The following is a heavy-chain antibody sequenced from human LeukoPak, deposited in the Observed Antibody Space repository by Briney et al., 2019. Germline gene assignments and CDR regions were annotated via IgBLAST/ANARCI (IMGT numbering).Heavy chain of an antibody. V-gene: IGHV3-7*01. CDR2: TKQDGSEE. CDR3: ARDLRRGYSYGYGDY. D-gene: IGHD5-18*01. J-gene: IGHJ4*02. CDR1: GFTFGTHS. Sequence: GGSLRLSCAASGFTFGTHSLSWVRQAPGKGLEWVATTKQDGSEEYNVDSVKGRFTISRDNSENTLYLQMNSLRAEDTAVYYCARDLRRGYSYGYGDYWGQGTLVTVSS.